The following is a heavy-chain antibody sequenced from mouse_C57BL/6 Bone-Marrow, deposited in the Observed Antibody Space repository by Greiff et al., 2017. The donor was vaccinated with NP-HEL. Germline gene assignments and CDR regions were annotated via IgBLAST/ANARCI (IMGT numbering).Heavy chain of an antibody. V-gene: IGHV1-72*01. Sequence: VKLQQPGAELVKPGASVKQSCKASGYTFTSYWMHWVKQRPGRGLEWIGRIDPKSGGTKYNEKFKSKATLTVDKPSSTAYMQLSSLTSEDSAVXYCASHYGSSSCYFDVWGTGTTLTVSS. CDR3: ASHYGSSSCYFDV. CDR1: GYTFTSYW. J-gene: IGHJ1*03. D-gene: IGHD1-1*01. CDR2: IDPKSGGT.